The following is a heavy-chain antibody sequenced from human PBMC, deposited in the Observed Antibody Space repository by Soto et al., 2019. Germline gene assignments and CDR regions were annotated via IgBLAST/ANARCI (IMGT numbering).Heavy chain of an antibody. CDR3: ATLYGDYGGFDQ. J-gene: IGHJ4*02. Sequence: GGSLRLSCAASEFTFSYTWMNWVRQAPGKGLEWVGRIKSKGDGGTADYATPVKDRFAISRDDLKKTLYLQMNSLKTEDTGVYFCATLYGDYGGFDQWGQ. V-gene: IGHV3-15*07. D-gene: IGHD4-17*01. CDR1: EFTFSYTW. CDR2: IKSKGDGGTA.